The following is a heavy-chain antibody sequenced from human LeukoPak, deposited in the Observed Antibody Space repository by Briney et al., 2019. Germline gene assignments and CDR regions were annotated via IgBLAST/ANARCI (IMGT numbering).Heavy chain of an antibody. V-gene: IGHV1-2*02. CDR2: INPNSGGT. J-gene: IGHJ4*02. CDR1: GYTFTGYY. D-gene: IGHD5-12*01. Sequence: GASVKVSRKASGYTFTGYYMHWVRQAPGQGLEWMGWINPNSGGTNYAQKFQGRVTMTRDTSISTAYMELSRLRSDDTAVYYCARGSGYDWWYFDYWGQGTLVTVSS. CDR3: ARGSGYDWWYFDY.